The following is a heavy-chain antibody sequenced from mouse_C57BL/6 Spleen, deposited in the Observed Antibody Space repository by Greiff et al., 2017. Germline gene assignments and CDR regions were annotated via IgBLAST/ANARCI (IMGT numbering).Heavy chain of an antibody. CDR2: IYPGDGDT. D-gene: IGHD1-1*01. CDR3: ASYYYGSSLYFDY. J-gene: IGHJ2*01. CDR1: GYAFSSSW. V-gene: IGHV1-82*01. Sequence: QVQLQQSGPELVKPGASVKISCKASGYAFSSSWMNWVKQRTGKGLEWIGRIYPGDGDTNYNRKFKGKATLTEDKSSSTAYMQLSSLTSEDSAVYFCASYYYGSSLYFDYWGQGTTLTVSS.